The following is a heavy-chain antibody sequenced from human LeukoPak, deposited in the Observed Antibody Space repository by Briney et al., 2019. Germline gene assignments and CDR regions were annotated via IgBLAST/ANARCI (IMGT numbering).Heavy chain of an antibody. Sequence: ASVKVSCKASGGTFSSYAISWVRQAPGQGLEWMGGIIPIFGTANYAQKFQGRVTMTEDTSTDTAYMELSSLRSEDTAVYYCATDQNRWELRSGSYFDYWGQGTLVTVSS. CDR2: IIPIFGTA. D-gene: IGHD1-26*01. J-gene: IGHJ4*02. CDR1: GGTFSSYA. V-gene: IGHV1-69*06. CDR3: ATDQNRWELRSGSYFDY.